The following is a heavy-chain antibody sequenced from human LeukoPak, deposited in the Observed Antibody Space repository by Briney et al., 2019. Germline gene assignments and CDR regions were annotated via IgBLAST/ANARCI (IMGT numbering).Heavy chain of an antibody. V-gene: IGHV3-9*01. Sequence: PGGSLRLSCAASGFTFDDYAMHWVRQAPGKGLEWVSGISWNSGSIGYADSVKGRFTIFRDNSKNTLYLQMNSLRAEDTAVYYCAREELGSSLGFDPWGQGTLVTVSS. CDR1: GFTFDDYA. CDR2: ISWNSGSI. D-gene: IGHD3-16*01. CDR3: AREELGSSLGFDP. J-gene: IGHJ5*02.